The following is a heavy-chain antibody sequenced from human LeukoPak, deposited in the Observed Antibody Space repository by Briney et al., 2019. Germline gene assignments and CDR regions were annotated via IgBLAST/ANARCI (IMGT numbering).Heavy chain of an antibody. V-gene: IGHV1-2*02. Sequence: ASVKVSCKTSGYTFTVYYMHWVRQAPGQGLEWMGWINPNSGGTNYAQKFQDRVTMTGDTSISTAYMELSRLTSDDTAVYYCARAPMIVVVFPPRLDYWGKGTLVTVSS. J-gene: IGHJ4*02. D-gene: IGHD3-22*01. CDR1: GYTFTVYY. CDR3: ARAPMIVVVFPPRLDY. CDR2: INPNSGGT.